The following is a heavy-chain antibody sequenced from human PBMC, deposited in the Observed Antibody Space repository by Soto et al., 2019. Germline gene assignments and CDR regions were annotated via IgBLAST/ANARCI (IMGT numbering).Heavy chain of an antibody. J-gene: IGHJ4*02. Sequence: QVQLVESGGGVVQPGKSLRLSCAASGFTFITYALYWVRQAPGKGLEWVAVISFDGGFKYYADSVKGRFTISRDNSTNPLYLQLNSLRAEDAAVYYCVSDHGWTTVAGTGYFESWGQGTLVTVSS. V-gene: IGHV3-30*03. CDR3: VSDHGWTTVAGTGYFES. CDR1: GFTFITYA. D-gene: IGHD6-19*01. CDR2: ISFDGGFK.